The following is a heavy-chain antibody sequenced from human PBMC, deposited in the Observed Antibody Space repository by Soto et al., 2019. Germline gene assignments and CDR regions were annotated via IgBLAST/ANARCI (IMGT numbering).Heavy chain of an antibody. D-gene: IGHD6-19*01. V-gene: IGHV4-34*01. J-gene: IGHJ4*02. CDR2: INHSGST. CDR1: GGSFSGYY. CDR3: ERVKQWLVPPYFDY. Sequence: PSQTLSLTCAVYGGSFSGYYWSWIRQPPGKGLEWIGEINHSGSTNYNPSLKSRVTISVDTSKNQFSLKLSSVTAADTAVYYCERVKQWLVPPYFDYWGQGTLVTVSS.